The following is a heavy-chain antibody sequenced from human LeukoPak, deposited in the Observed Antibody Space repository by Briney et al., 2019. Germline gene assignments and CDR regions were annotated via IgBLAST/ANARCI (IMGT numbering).Heavy chain of an antibody. CDR3: ARQVVYDNWFDL. J-gene: IGHJ5*02. CDR2: IYPGDSDT. D-gene: IGHD2-8*02. V-gene: IGHV5-51*01. CDR1: GYSFTSYW. Sequence: GESLQIFCKGSGYSFTSYWIGWVRHMPGKGLEWMGIIYPGDSDTRYSPSFQGQVTISADKSISTAYLQWSSLKASDTAMYYCARQVVYDNWFDLWGQGTLVTVSS.